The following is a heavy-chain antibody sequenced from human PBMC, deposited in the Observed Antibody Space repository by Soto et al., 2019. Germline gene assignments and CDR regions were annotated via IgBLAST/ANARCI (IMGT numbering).Heavy chain of an antibody. CDR1: GFTFSSYS. Sequence: SGFTFSSYSMNWVRQAPGKGLEWASSISSSSSYIYYADSVKGRFTISRDNAKNSLYLQMNSLRAEDTAVYYCARNYGDYDHAFDIWGQGTMVTVSS. CDR3: ARNYGDYDHAFDI. D-gene: IGHD4-17*01. V-gene: IGHV3-21*01. CDR2: ISSSSSYI. J-gene: IGHJ3*02.